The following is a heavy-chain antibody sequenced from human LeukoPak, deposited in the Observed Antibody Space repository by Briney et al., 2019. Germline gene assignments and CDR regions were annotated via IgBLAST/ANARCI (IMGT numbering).Heavy chain of an antibody. CDR2: IIPILGIA. CDR3: AREAEDTAMVFFDY. J-gene: IGHJ4*02. D-gene: IGHD5-18*01. Sequence: SVKVSCKASGGTFSSYAISWVRQAPGQGLEWMGRIIPILGIANYAQKFQGRVTITADKSTSTAYMELSSLRSEGTAVYYCAREAEDTAMVFFDYWGQGTLVTVSS. V-gene: IGHV1-69*04. CDR1: GGTFSSYA.